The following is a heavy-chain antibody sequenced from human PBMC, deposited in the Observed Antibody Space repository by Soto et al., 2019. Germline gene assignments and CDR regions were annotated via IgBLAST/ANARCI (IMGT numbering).Heavy chain of an antibody. CDR2: ISYDGSNK. Sequence: PGGSLRLSCAASGFTFSSYAMHGVRQAPGKGLEWVAVISYDGSNKYYADSVKGRFTISRDNSKNTLYLQMNSLRAEDTAVYYCARTSGMLAGPVDYWGQGTLVTVSS. J-gene: IGHJ4*02. CDR3: ARTSGMLAGPVDY. CDR1: GFTFSSYA. D-gene: IGHD6-19*01. V-gene: IGHV3-30-3*01.